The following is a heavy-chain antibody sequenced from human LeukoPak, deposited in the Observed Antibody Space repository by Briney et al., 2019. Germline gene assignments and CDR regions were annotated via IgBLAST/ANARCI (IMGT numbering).Heavy chain of an antibody. Sequence: PSETLSLTCTVSGGSISSSSYYWGWIRQPPGKGLEWIGSIYYSGSTYYNPSLKSRVTISVDTSKNQFSLKLSSVTAADTAVYYCARHGGLLWFEERNWFDPWGQGTLVTVSS. CDR3: ARHGGLLWFEERNWFDP. D-gene: IGHD3-10*01. CDR1: GGSISSSSYY. V-gene: IGHV4-39*01. J-gene: IGHJ5*02. CDR2: IYYSGST.